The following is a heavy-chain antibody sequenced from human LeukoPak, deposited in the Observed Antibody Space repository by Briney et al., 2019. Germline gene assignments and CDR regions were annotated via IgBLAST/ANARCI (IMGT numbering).Heavy chain of an antibody. J-gene: IGHJ4*02. CDR2: ISYDGSNK. CDR1: GFTFSSYG. D-gene: IGHD3-16*02. V-gene: IGHV3-30*03. Sequence: GGSLRLSCAASGFTFSSYGMHWVRQAPGKGLEWVAVISYDGSNKYYADPVKGRFTISRDNSKNTLYLQMNSLRAEDTAVYYCAVSVEGPDYWGQGTLVTVSS. CDR3: AVSVEGPDY.